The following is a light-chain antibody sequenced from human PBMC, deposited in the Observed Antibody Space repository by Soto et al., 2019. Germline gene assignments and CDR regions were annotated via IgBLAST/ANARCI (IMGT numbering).Light chain of an antibody. V-gene: IGKV3-15*01. J-gene: IGKJ1*01. CDR2: GAS. Sequence: EIVMTQSPATLSVSPGERATLSCRASQSVSNNLAWYQKKPGQAPRLLIYGASTSATGIPARFSGSGSGTEFTLTISSLQSEDFAFYYCQQYNNWWTFGQGTRVAIK. CDR3: QQYNNWWT. CDR1: QSVSNN.